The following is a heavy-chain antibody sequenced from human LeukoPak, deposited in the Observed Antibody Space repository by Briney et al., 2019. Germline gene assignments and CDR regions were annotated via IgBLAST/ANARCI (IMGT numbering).Heavy chain of an antibody. CDR1: GFTFDDYA. V-gene: IGHV3-9*01. Sequence: GGSLRLSCAASGFTFDDYAMHWVRQAPGKGLEWVSGISWNSGSIGYADSVKGRFTISRDNAKNSLYLQMNSLRAEDTALYYCAISSSSDYYYYCMDVWGKGTTVTVSS. J-gene: IGHJ6*03. CDR3: AISSSSDYYYYCMDV. CDR2: ISWNSGSI. D-gene: IGHD6-6*01.